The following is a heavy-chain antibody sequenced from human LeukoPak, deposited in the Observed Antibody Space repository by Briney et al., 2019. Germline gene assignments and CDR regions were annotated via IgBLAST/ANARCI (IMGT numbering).Heavy chain of an antibody. CDR1: GFTFSSYW. CDR2: IKQDGSEK. V-gene: IGHV3-7*01. D-gene: IGHD6-13*01. Sequence: GGSLRLSCAASGFTFSSYWMSWVRQAPGKGLEWVANIKQDGSEKYYVDSVKGRFTISRDNAKNSLYLQMNSLRAEDTAVYYCAREGVIATEGTFDIWGQGTMVTVSS. J-gene: IGHJ3*02. CDR3: AREGVIATEGTFDI.